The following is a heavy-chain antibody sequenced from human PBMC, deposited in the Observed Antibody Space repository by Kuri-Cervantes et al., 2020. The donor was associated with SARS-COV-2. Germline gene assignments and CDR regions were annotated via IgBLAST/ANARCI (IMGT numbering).Heavy chain of an antibody. CDR1: GGSTSSTSYY. J-gene: IGHJ4*02. D-gene: IGHD3-3*01. CDR2: IYYSGST. Sequence: SETLSPTCNVPGGSTSSTSYYWGWVRQPPGKGLEWIGSIYYSGSTYYNPSLKSRVTISVDTSKNQFSMKLSSVTAADTAVYYCARHVVSGWSGYFDYWGQGTLVTVSS. V-gene: IGHV4-39*01. CDR3: ARHVVSGWSGYFDY.